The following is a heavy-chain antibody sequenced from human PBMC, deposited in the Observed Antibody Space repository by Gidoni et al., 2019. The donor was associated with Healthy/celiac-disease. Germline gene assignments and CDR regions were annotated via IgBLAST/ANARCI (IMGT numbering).Heavy chain of an antibody. V-gene: IGHV1-8*01. CDR3: ARGVIVATRDYYGMDV. J-gene: IGHJ6*02. D-gene: IGHD5-12*01. Sequence: QVQLVQSGAEVKKPGASVKVSCKASGYTFTSYDINWVRQATGQGLEWMGWMNPNSGNTGYAQKFQGRVTMTRNISISTAYMELSSLRSEDTAVYYCARGVIVATRDYYGMDVWGQGTTVTVSS. CDR2: MNPNSGNT. CDR1: GYTFTSYD.